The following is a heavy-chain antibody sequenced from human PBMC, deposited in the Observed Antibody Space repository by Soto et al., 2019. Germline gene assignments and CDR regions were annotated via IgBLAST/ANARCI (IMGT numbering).Heavy chain of an antibody. CDR3: ARYIRGPTVFYFDF. CDR1: GFTFRSYA. D-gene: IGHD5-18*01. J-gene: IGHJ4*02. Sequence: PWGSLRLSCAASGFTFRSYAMTWVRQAPGKGLEWVSVITYNGDNTFYADSVKGRFTISRDNSKDTVYLQMNSLRAEDTAVYYCARYIRGPTVFYFDFWGPGVLVTVSS. CDR2: ITYNGDNT. V-gene: IGHV3-23*01.